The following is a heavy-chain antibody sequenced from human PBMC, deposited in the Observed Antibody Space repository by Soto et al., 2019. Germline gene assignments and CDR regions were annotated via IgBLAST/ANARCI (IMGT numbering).Heavy chain of an antibody. J-gene: IGHJ5*02. CDR2: INTGQGNT. V-gene: IGHV1-3*04. CDR3: ARSDGHNVDTWFDP. D-gene: IGHD3-10*02. Sequence: QVQLVQSGAEAKKPGASVKVSCKGSGYTFSSYAMHWVRQAPGQRLEWMGWINTGQGNTKYSQKFQGRVTITRDTSASTAYMELSSLRYEDTAVYYCARSDGHNVDTWFDPWGQGTLVTVSS. CDR1: GYTFSSYA.